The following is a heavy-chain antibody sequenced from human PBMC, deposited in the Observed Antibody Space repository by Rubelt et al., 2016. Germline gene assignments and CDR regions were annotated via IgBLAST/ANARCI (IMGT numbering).Heavy chain of an antibody. CDR3: TRELRQPGHYYYYMDV. Sequence: QVQLQESGPGLVKPSETLSLTCSVSGYSISSGYYWGWFRQSPGKGLEWIVSTYHSDITYYKPSLKSRVTISMDTSKNQFSLKLTSVTAASTAVYFGTRELRQPGHYYYYMDVWGKGTTVTVSS. D-gene: IGHD2-15*01. CDR1: GYSISSGYY. J-gene: IGHJ6*03. CDR2: TYHSDIT. V-gene: IGHV4-38-2*02.